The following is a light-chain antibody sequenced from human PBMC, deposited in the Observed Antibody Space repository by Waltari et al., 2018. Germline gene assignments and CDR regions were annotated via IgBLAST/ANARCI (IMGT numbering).Light chain of an antibody. CDR3: QQYYSTPLT. Sequence: IVMTQSPATLSVSPGERATLFCRASQNVGSDFAWYQQKPGQPPRLLIHGASARAIGIPARFSGGGSGTEFTLTIASLQSEDVGIYYCQQYYSTPLTFGGGTKVEIK. CDR1: QNVGSD. CDR2: GAS. J-gene: IGKJ4*01. V-gene: IGKV3-15*01.